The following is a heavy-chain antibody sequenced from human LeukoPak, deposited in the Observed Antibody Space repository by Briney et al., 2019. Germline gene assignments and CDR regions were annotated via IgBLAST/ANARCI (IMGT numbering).Heavy chain of an antibody. J-gene: IGHJ4*02. CDR2: INSDGSST. Sequence: GGSLRLSCAASGFTFSSYWMHWVRQAPGKGLVWVSRINSDGSSTSYADSVKGRFTIFRDNAKNTLYLQMNSLRAEDTAVYYCARDLAGISWYYDFWSGYSESLAAFDYWGQGTLVTVSS. D-gene: IGHD3-3*01. CDR1: GFTFSSYW. V-gene: IGHV3-74*01. CDR3: ARDLAGISWYYDFWSGYSESLAAFDY.